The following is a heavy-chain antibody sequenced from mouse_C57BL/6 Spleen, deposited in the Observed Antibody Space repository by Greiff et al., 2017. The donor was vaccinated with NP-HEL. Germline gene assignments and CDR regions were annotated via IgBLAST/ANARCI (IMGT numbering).Heavy chain of an antibody. CDR3: ARSYDYGGMDY. J-gene: IGHJ4*01. CDR1: GFTFSDYG. CDR2: ISSGSSTI. D-gene: IGHD2-4*01. Sequence: EVKLMESGGGLVKPGGSLKLSCAASGFTFSDYGMHWVRQAPEKGLEWVAYISSGSSTIYYADTVKGRFTISRDNAKNTLFLQMTSLRSEDTAMYYCARSYDYGGMDYWGQGTSVTVSS. V-gene: IGHV5-17*01.